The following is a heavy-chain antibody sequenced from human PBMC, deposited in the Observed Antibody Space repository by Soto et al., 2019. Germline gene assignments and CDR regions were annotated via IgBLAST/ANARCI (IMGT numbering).Heavy chain of an antibody. D-gene: IGHD4-17*01. V-gene: IGHV1-3*01. J-gene: IGHJ4*02. CDR3: ARGVVYGGNSADY. Sequence: ASVKVSCKASGYTFTSYAMHWVRQAPGQRLEWMGWINAGNGNTKYSQKFQGRVTITRDTSASTAYMELSSLRSEDTAVYYCARGVVYGGNSADYWSQGTLVTVSS. CDR2: INAGNGNT. CDR1: GYTFTSYA.